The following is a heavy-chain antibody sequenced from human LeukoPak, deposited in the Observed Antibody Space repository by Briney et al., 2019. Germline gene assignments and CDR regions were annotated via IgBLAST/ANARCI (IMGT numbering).Heavy chain of an antibody. D-gene: IGHD6-13*01. Sequence: GASVKVSCKASGYTLTSYGISWVRQAPGQGLEWMGWISAYNGNTNYAQKLQGRVTMTTDTSTSTAYMELRSLRSDDTAVYYCARDYSSSWYPYYGMDVWGQGTTVTVSS. CDR3: ARDYSSSWYPYYGMDV. CDR1: GYTLTSYG. J-gene: IGHJ6*02. V-gene: IGHV1-18*01. CDR2: ISAYNGNT.